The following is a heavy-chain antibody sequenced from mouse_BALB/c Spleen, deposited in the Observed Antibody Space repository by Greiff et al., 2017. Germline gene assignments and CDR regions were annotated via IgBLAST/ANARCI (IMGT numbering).Heavy chain of an antibody. CDR2: INPSTGYT. V-gene: IGHV1-7*01. D-gene: IGHD1-1*01. J-gene: IGHJ3*01. CDR3: ARNYGSSYKAWFAY. CDR1: GYTFTSYW. Sequence: VQLQQSGAELAKPGASVKMSCKASGYTFTSYWMHWVKQRPGQGLEWIGYINPSTGYTEYNQKFKDKATLTADKSSSTAYMQLSSLTSEDSAVYYCARNYGSSYKAWFAYWGQGTLVTVSA.